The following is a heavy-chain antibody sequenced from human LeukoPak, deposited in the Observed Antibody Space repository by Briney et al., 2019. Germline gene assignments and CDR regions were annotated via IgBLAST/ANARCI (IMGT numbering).Heavy chain of an antibody. V-gene: IGHV4-39*07. CDR1: GGSISSSSYY. J-gene: IGHJ4*02. CDR3: ARTSSTAAGYDY. CDR2: IYYSGST. Sequence: PSETLSLTCTVSGGSISSSSYYWGWIRQPPGKGLEWIGSIYYSGSTYYNPSLKSRVTISVDTSKNQFSLKLSSVTAADTAVYYCARTSSTAAGYDYWGQGTLVTVSS. D-gene: IGHD6-13*01.